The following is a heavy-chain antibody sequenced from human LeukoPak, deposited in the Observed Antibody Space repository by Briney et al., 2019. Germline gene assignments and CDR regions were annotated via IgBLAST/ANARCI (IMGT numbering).Heavy chain of an antibody. D-gene: IGHD3-22*01. J-gene: IGHJ4*02. Sequence: HAGGSLRLSCAASGFTFSSYGVHWVRQAPGKGLEWVAFIRYDGSNKYYADSVKGRFTISRDNAKNSLYLQMNSLRAEDTAVYYCARGEWYDSSGYYFVDYWGQGTLVTVSS. V-gene: IGHV3-30*02. CDR2: IRYDGSNK. CDR1: GFTFSSYG. CDR3: ARGEWYDSSGYYFVDY.